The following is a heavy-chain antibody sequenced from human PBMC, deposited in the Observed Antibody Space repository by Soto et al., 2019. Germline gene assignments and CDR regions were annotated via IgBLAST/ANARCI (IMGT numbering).Heavy chain of an antibody. J-gene: IGHJ6*02. CDR1: GFTFSSYS. V-gene: IGHV3-21*01. Sequence: EVQLVESGGGLVKPGGSLRLSCAASGFTFSSYSMNWVRQAPGKGLEWVSSISSSSSYIYYADSVKGRFTISSDNAKNSLYLQMNSLRAEDTAVYYCARDGANALYYYYGMDVWGQGTTVTVSS. CDR3: ARDGANALYYYYGMDV. CDR2: ISSSSSYI. D-gene: IGHD3-16*01.